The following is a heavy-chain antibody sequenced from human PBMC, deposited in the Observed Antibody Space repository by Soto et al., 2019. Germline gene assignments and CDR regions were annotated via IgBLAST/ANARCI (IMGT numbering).Heavy chain of an antibody. V-gene: IGHV3-30-3*01. Sequence: QVQLVESGGGVVQPGRSLRLSCAASGFTFSSYAMHWVRQAPGKGLEWVAVISYEGSNKYYADSVKGRFTISRDNSKNTLHVQLNSRRAEDTAVYYCARDRGSKSYYYYGMDVWGQGTKVTVSS. J-gene: IGHJ6*02. CDR2: ISYEGSNK. CDR3: ARDRGSKSYYYYGMDV. D-gene: IGHD2-2*01. CDR1: GFTFSSYA.